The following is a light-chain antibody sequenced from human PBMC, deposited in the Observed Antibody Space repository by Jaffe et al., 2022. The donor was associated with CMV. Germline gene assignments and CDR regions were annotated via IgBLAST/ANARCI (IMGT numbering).Light chain of an antibody. Sequence: IQMTQTPPSLSASVGDRVTITCRASQSISNYVSWYQQKPGKAPSLVIFAASTLQSGVPSRFSGSGSGTDFTLTISSLQPADFATYYCLQSYSLVHTFGQGTQVEIK. V-gene: IGKV1-39*01. J-gene: IGKJ1*01. CDR1: QSISNY. CDR3: LQSYSLVHT. CDR2: AAS.